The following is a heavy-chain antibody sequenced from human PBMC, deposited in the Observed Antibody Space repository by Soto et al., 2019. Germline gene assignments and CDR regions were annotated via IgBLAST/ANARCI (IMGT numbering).Heavy chain of an antibody. CDR1: GGTFSSYA. CDR3: ARGSGPDPYSSSWYFGY. D-gene: IGHD6-13*01. J-gene: IGHJ4*02. V-gene: IGHV1-69*01. Sequence: QVQLVQSGAEVKKPGSSVKVSCKASGGTFSSYAISWVRQAPGQGLEWMGGIIPIFGTANYAQKFQGRVTITADESTSTAYMELSSLRSEDTAVYYCARGSGPDPYSSSWYFGYWGQGTLVTVSS. CDR2: IIPIFGTA.